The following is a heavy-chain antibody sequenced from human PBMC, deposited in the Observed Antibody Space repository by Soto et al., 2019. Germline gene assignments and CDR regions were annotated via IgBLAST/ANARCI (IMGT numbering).Heavy chain of an antibody. Sequence: WGSLRLSCAASGFTFSSYSMNWVRQAPGKGLEWVSSISSSSSYIYYADSVKGRFTISRDNAKNSLYLQMNSLRAEDTAVYYCARDRDIVVVVAANDAFDIWGQGTMVTVSS. D-gene: IGHD2-15*01. V-gene: IGHV3-21*01. CDR2: ISSSSSYI. CDR1: GFTFSSYS. CDR3: ARDRDIVVVVAANDAFDI. J-gene: IGHJ3*02.